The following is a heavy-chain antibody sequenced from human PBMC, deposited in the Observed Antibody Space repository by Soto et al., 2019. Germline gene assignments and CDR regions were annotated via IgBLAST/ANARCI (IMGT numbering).Heavy chain of an antibody. V-gene: IGHV3-66*01. CDR2: IYSGGST. J-gene: IGHJ6*03. CDR1: GFTVSSNY. D-gene: IGHD2-2*01. CDR3: ARALKQGSTTRLGMDV. Sequence: GGSLRLSCAASGFTVSSNYMSWVRQAPGKGLEWVSVIYSGGSTYYADSVKGRFTISRDNAKNTLFLQMNSLRAEDTAVYSCARALKQGSTTRLGMDVWGKGTTVTVSS.